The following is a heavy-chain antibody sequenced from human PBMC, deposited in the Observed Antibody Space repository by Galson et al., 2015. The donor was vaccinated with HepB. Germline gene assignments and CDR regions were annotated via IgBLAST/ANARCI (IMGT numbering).Heavy chain of an antibody. V-gene: IGHV1-46*03. Sequence: SVKVSCKASGYTFTSDHMHWVRQAPGQVFEWMGIMNPGGGSPGYAQKFQGRITMTRDTSTSTDYMELSGLTSEDTAVYYCVRDYSGKWTFDYWGQGTLVTVSS. CDR3: VRDYSGKWTFDY. D-gene: IGHD5-12*01. CDR1: GYTFTSDH. CDR2: MNPGGGSP. J-gene: IGHJ4*02.